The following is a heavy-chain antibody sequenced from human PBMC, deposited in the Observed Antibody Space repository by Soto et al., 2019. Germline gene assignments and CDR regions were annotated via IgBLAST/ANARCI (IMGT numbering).Heavy chain of an antibody. CDR3: VIDGRLPPNWFDP. J-gene: IGHJ5*02. CDR2: IIPIFVTE. CDR1: GGTFSSYA. V-gene: IGHV1-69*13. Sequence: GDSVKVSCKASGGTFSSYAISWVRQAPGQGLEWMGGIIPIFVTENYAQKFQGRVTITADESTSTAYMELSSLRSEDTAVYYCVIDGRLPPNWFDPWCQAILVTVS.